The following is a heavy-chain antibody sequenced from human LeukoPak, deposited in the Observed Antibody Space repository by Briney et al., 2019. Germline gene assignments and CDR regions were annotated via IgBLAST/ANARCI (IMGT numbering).Heavy chain of an antibody. CDR2: IYYGGSS. CDR1: GGSISSSSYY. J-gene: IGHJ4*02. D-gene: IGHD2-15*01. Sequence: SETLSLTRTVSGGSISSSSYYWAWIRQSPGKGLEWIANIYYGGSSYYNPSLKRRVTISVDTSKNQFSLKVYSVTAADTAVYYCARRGGLRGDNWGQGTLVTVSS. V-gene: IGHV4-39*01. CDR3: ARRGGLRGDN.